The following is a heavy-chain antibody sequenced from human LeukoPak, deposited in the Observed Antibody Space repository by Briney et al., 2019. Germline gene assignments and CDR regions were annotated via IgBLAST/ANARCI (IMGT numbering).Heavy chain of an antibody. Sequence: SETLSLTCTVSGSSINSYYWSWIRQPPGKGLEWTGYIYYSGSTNYNPSLKSRVTISVDTSKNQFSLKLSSVTAADTAVYYCARRRITIFGVVTGRWFDPWAREPWSPSPQ. D-gene: IGHD3-3*01. CDR3: ARRRITIFGVVTGRWFDP. V-gene: IGHV4-59*12. CDR1: GSSINSYY. CDR2: IYYSGST. J-gene: IGHJ5*02.